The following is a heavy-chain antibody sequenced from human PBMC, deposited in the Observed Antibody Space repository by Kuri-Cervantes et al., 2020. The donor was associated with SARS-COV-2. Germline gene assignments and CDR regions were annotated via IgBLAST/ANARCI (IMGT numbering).Heavy chain of an antibody. Sequence: SETLSLTCTVSGGSISSYYWRWIRQPPGKGLEWIGYIYYSGSTYYNPSLKSRVTISVDTSKNQLSLKLSSVTAADPALYYCASHEVVVVPAAFDDWGQGTLVTVSS. V-gene: IGHV4-59*04. J-gene: IGHJ4*02. D-gene: IGHD2-2*01. CDR2: IYYSGST. CDR3: ASHEVVVVPAAFDD. CDR1: GGSISSYY.